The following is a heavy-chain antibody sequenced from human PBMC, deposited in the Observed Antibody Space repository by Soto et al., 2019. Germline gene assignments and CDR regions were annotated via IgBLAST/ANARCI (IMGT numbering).Heavy chain of an antibody. CDR1: EFTFSSYA. Sequence: GRSLTLSCAASEFTFSSYAMSWVRQAPNKGLEWVSTNSGSGGKTYYADSAKGLFTISRDNSRNTLHLRMNSLRVEDTAVYYCAKILLSNSWYGLHDYVSQGTLVTVSS. J-gene: IGHJ4*02. CDR3: AKILLSNSWYGLHDY. V-gene: IGHV3-23*01. CDR2: NSGSGGKT. D-gene: IGHD6-13*01.